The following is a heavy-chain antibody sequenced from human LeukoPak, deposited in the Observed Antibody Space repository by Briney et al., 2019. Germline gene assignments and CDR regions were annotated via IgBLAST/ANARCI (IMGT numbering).Heavy chain of an antibody. CDR1: GYTFTSYG. Sequence: WASVKVSCKASGYTFTSYGISWVRQAPGQGLGWMGWISAYNGNTNYAQKLQGRVTMTTDTSTSTAYMELRSLRSDDTAVYYCARGGPPLYYYDSSGYYYAFDPWGQGTLVTVSS. CDR2: ISAYNGNT. D-gene: IGHD3-22*01. V-gene: IGHV1-18*01. CDR3: ARGGPPLYYYDSSGYYYAFDP. J-gene: IGHJ5*02.